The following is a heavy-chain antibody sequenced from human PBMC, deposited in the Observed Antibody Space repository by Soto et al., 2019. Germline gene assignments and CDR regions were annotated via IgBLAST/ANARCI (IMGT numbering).Heavy chain of an antibody. CDR3: ARHLWVGSSWYLGAVDI. CDR1: GDSISNYY. D-gene: IGHD6-13*01. V-gene: IGHV4-59*08. Sequence: QAQLQESGPGLVKPSETLSLTCNVSGDSISNYYWSWIRQPPGKGLEWIGYIYYSGSTNSNPSLKSRVTISVDTSKNQFSLKLNSVTAADTAVYYCARHLWVGSSWYLGAVDIWGQGTMVTVSS. J-gene: IGHJ3*02. CDR2: IYYSGST.